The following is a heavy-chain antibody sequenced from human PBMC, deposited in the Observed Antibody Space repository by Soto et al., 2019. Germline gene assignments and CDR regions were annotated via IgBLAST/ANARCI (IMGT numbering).Heavy chain of an antibody. J-gene: IGHJ4*02. CDR3: ARVSIIAVSGNPYDY. CDR1: GFTFTSYA. D-gene: IGHD6-19*01. Sequence: ASVKVSCKSSGFTFTSYAMHCVRQAPGQRLEWMGWINAGNGNTKYSQKFQGRVTITRDTSASTAYMELSSLTSEDTAVYYCARVSIIAVSGNPYDYWGQGTLVTVSS. CDR2: INAGNGNT. V-gene: IGHV1-3*01.